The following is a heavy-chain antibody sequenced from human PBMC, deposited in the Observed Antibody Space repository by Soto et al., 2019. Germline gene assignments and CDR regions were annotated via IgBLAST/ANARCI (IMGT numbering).Heavy chain of an antibody. CDR3: ARCPLASSSSWYWFDP. CDR1: GFTFSSYW. D-gene: IGHD6-13*01. V-gene: IGHV3-74*01. CDR2: INSDGSST. Sequence: GGSLRLSCAASGFTFSSYWMHWVRQAPGKGLVWVSRINSDGSSTSYADSVKGRFTISRDNAKTTLYLQRNSLRAEDTAVYYCARCPLASSSSWYWFDPWGQGTLVTVSS. J-gene: IGHJ5*02.